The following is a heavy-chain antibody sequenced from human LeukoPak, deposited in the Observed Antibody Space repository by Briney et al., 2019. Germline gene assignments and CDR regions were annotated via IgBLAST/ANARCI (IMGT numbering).Heavy chain of an antibody. CDR1: GFTFSSYG. CDR2: IWYDGSNK. J-gene: IGHJ4*02. CDR3: ARDVRGGYYGSGSYPDY. D-gene: IGHD3-10*01. V-gene: IGHV3-33*01. Sequence: PGGSLRLSCAASGFTFSSYGMHWVRQAPGKGLEWMAVIWYDGSNKYYADSVKGRFTISRDNSKNTLYLQMNSLRAEDTAVYYCARDVRGGYYGSGSYPDYWGQGTLVTVSS.